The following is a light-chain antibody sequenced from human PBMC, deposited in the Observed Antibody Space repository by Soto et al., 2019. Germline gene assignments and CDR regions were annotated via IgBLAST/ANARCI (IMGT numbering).Light chain of an antibody. V-gene: IGKV1-5*03. Sequence: DIPMTQSPSTLSASVGDRVTLTCRASQSINRWLAWYQQKPGKSPKLLIYKASTLESGVPSRFIGSASGTEFALTISSLQPDDCATFSCQQYNTSPWTFGQGTKVHFK. CDR3: QQYNTSPWT. CDR1: QSINRW. J-gene: IGKJ1*01. CDR2: KAS.